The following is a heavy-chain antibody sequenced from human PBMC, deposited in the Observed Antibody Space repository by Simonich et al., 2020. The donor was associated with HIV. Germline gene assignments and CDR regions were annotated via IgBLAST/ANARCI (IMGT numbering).Heavy chain of an antibody. CDR2: ISYDGSNK. CDR3: ASGGSISSVWADDY. Sequence: QVQLVESGGGVVQPGRSLRLSCAASGFTFSSYAMHWVRKAPCKGLEWVAVISYDGSNKYYADSVKGRFTISRYNSKNALYLQRNSLRAEDTAVYYCASGGSISSVWADDYWGQGTLVTVSS. V-gene: IGHV3-30*07. CDR1: GFTFSSYA. J-gene: IGHJ4*02. D-gene: IGHD3-16*01.